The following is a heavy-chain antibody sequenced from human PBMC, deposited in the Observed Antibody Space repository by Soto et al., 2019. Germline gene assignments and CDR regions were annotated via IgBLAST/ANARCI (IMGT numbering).Heavy chain of an antibody. CDR3: AKDLSVAEGYYYYGMEV. Sequence: EGSRRLSGSAAGFTFSSYPMSWVRQAPRKALEWVSAISGSGGSTYYADSVKGRFTMSRESSKNRLYLDVNGLGAEDTAVYYCAKDLSVAEGYYYYGMEVWGQGHPVTVSS. CDR2: ISGSGGST. J-gene: IGHJ6*02. D-gene: IGHD2-15*01. CDR1: GFTFSSYP. V-gene: IGHV3-23*01.